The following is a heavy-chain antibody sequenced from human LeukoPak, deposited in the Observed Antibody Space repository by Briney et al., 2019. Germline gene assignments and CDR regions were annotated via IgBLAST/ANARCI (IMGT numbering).Heavy chain of an antibody. V-gene: IGHV3-23*01. Sequence: SGGSLRLSCAASGFTFSSYSMNWVRQAPGKGLEWVSAISGSGGSTYYADSVKGRFTISRDNSKNTLYLQMNSLRAEDTAVYYCQYYDFWSGYYDWGQGTLVTVSS. CDR2: ISGSGGST. D-gene: IGHD3-3*01. CDR3: QYYDFWSGYYD. CDR1: GFTFSSYS. J-gene: IGHJ4*02.